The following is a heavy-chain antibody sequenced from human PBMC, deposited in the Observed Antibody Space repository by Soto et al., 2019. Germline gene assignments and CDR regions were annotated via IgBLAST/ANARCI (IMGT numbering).Heavy chain of an antibody. CDR1: GFTFADHG. J-gene: IGHJ4*02. D-gene: IGHD2-15*01. Sequence: QPGGSLRLSCTTSGFTFADHGMSWVRQAPGKGLDWLGFISSGRYGATTEYVATVNGRLTVSRDDSKNIAYLQLNTLHTADTDVYYCTRAPLRCSGGSCYSADSWGRGTQVTVSS. CDR2: ISSGRYGATT. V-gene: IGHV3-49*04. CDR3: TRAPLRCSGGSCYSADS.